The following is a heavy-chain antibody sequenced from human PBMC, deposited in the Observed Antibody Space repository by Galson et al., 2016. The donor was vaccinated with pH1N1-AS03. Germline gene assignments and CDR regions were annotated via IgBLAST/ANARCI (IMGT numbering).Heavy chain of an antibody. J-gene: IGHJ4*02. CDR2: IYTSGST. CDR3: ARGNDYYDSPGYRQPLDY. V-gene: IGHV4-61*09. D-gene: IGHD3-22*01. Sequence: TLSLTCTVSGASISSGSYYWTWIRQPAGKGLEWIGYIYTSGSTDCSPSLYSRVTISGDTSKNQFSLRLTSVTAADTAVYYCARGNDYYDSPGYRQPLDYWGPGTLVTGSS. CDR1: GASISSGSYY.